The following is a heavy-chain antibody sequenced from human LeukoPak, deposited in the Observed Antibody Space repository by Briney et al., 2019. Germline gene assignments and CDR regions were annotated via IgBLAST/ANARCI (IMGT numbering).Heavy chain of an antibody. CDR3: ARDGILRFLEWLPASYFDY. D-gene: IGHD3-3*01. V-gene: IGHV3-21*01. CDR1: GFTFSSYA. J-gene: IGHJ4*02. CDR2: ISSSSSYI. Sequence: KPGGSLRLSCAASGFTFSSYAMSWVRQAPGKGLEWVSSISSSSSYIYYADSVKGRLTISRDNAKNSLYLQMNSLRAEDMAVYYCARDGILRFLEWLPASYFDYWGQGTLVTVSS.